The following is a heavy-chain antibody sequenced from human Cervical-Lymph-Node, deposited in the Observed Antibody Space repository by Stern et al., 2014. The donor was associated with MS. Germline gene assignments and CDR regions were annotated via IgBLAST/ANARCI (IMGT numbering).Heavy chain of an antibody. D-gene: IGHD2-21*01. V-gene: IGHV5-51*03. Sequence: VQLVQSGAEVRKPGDSLKISCKTSGYRFINNWIAWVRQVPGKGLEWIGIIYPCYSDIRYSPSFQGHVTIPAAQTISTAYLQWSSLKASDTAVYYCARWSVACDSWGQGALITVSS. J-gene: IGHJ4*02. CDR3: ARWSVACDS. CDR2: IYPCYSDI. CDR1: GYRFINNW.